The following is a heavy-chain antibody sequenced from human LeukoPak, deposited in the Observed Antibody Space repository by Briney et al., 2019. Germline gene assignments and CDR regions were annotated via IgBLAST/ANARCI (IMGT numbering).Heavy chain of an antibody. CDR2: IYTSGST. J-gene: IGHJ4*02. D-gene: IGHD2-21*02. Sequence: SETLSLTCTVSGGSISSYYWSWIRQPPGKGLEWIGYIYTSGSTNYNPSLKSRVTISVDTSKNQFSLKLSSVTAADTAVYYCARGLVTATPHIDYWGQGTLVTVSS. V-gene: IGHV4-4*09. CDR1: GGSISSYY. CDR3: ARGLVTATPHIDY.